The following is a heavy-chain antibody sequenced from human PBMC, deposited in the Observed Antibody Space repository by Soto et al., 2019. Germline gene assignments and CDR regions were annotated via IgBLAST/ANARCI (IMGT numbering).Heavy chain of an antibody. Sequence: SVKVSCKASGGTFSSYAISWVRQAPGQGLEWMGGIIPIFGTANYAQKFQGRVTITADESTSTAYMELSSLRSEDTAVYYCAREMTRTTIFGVVIIPHYYYGMDVWGQGTTVTVSS. CDR3: AREMTRTTIFGVVIIPHYYYGMDV. J-gene: IGHJ6*02. CDR2: IIPIFGTA. D-gene: IGHD3-3*01. V-gene: IGHV1-69*13. CDR1: GGTFSSYA.